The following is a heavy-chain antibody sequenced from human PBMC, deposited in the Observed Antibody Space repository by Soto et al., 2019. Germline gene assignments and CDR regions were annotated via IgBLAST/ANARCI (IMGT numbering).Heavy chain of an antibody. CDR1: GFTFSSYA. CDR2: ISYDGSNK. Sequence: GGSLRLSCAASGFTFSSYAMHWVRQAPGKGLEWVAVISYDGSNKYYADSVKGRFTISRDNSKSTLYLQMNSLRAEDTAVYYCARGATYYYDSSGYWDGMDVWGQGTTVTVSS. J-gene: IGHJ6*02. D-gene: IGHD3-22*01. V-gene: IGHV3-30-3*01. CDR3: ARGATYYYDSSGYWDGMDV.